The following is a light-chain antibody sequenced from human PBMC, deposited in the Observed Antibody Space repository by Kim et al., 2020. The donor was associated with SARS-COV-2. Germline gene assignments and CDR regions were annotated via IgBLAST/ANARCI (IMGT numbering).Light chain of an antibody. CDR3: QQYGSSPLYT. V-gene: IGKV3-20*01. J-gene: IGKJ2*01. CDR1: QSVSDNY. CDR2: GAS. Sequence: EIVLTQSPGTLSLSPGERATLSCRASQSVSDNYLAWYQQKPGQAPRLLVYGASSRATGIPDRFSGSGSGTDFTLTISRLEPEDSAVYYCQQYGSSPLYTFGQGTKLEI.